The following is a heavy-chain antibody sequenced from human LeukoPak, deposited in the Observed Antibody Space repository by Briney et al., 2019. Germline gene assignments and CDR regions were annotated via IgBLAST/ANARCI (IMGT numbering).Heavy chain of an antibody. Sequence: ASQTLSLTCAISGDSVSSNSAAWNCIRQSPSRGLECLGRTYYRSKWYNDYAVSVKSRITINPDTSKNQFSLQLNSVTPEDTAVYYCAREGPAPTGDGGYWYFDLWGRGTLVTVSS. CDR1: GDSVSSNSAA. CDR2: TYYRSKWYN. D-gene: IGHD7-27*01. J-gene: IGHJ2*01. V-gene: IGHV6-1*01. CDR3: AREGPAPTGDGGYWYFDL.